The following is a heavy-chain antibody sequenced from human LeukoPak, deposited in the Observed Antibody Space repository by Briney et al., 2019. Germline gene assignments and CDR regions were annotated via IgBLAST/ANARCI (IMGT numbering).Heavy chain of an antibody. D-gene: IGHD6-6*01. CDR1: GGSISSTGSY. Sequence: SETLSLTCTVSGGSISSTGSYWGWIRQPPGKGLEWIGSTYYSGTTYTQSVKGRVTISVDNSKNQVSLNLTFVKAADTALIYCARGMPPRREAPNWFTTWAKEP. J-gene: IGHJ5*01. CDR2: TYYSGTT. V-gene: IGHV4-39*07. CDR3: ARGMPPRREAPNWFTT.